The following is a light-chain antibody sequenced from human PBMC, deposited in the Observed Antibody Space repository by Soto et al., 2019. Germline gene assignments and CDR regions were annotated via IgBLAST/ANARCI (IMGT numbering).Light chain of an antibody. CDR1: SSDVGGYNF. V-gene: IGLV2-8*01. J-gene: IGLJ2*01. CDR3: SSYAGSNIPVL. Sequence: QSALTQPASASGSPGQSVTISCTGTSSDVGGYNFVSWYQQHPGKAPKLMIYDVTERPSGVSDRFSGSKSGNTASLTVSGLQGEDEADYYCSSYAGSNIPVLFGGGTKLTVL. CDR2: DVT.